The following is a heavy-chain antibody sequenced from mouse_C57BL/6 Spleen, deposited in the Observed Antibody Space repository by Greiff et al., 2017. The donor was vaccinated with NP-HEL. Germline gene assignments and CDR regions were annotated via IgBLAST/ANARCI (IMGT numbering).Heavy chain of an antibody. CDR3: ARSNARYAMDY. J-gene: IGHJ4*01. CDR2: IDPSDSET. Sequence: VQLQQSGAELVRPGSSVKLSCKASGYTFTSYWMHWVKQRPIQGLEWIGNIDPSDSETHYNQKFKDKATLTVDKSSSTAYMQLSSLTSEDSAVYYCARSNARYAMDYWGQGTSVTVSS. V-gene: IGHV1-52*01. CDR1: GYTFTSYW.